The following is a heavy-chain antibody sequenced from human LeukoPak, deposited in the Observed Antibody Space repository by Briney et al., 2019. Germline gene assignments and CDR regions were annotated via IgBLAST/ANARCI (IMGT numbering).Heavy chain of an antibody. CDR2: VTHDGRT. CDR1: GGSLSNYY. D-gene: IGHD4-17*01. V-gene: IGHV4-34*01. Sequence: SETLSLTCAVYGGSLSNYYWNWIRQPPRKGLEWIGEVTHDGRTNHNPSLKSRVTILADTSKIQFSLTLTSVTAADTAVYYCAPIYGDFSDFDSWGQGTLVTVSS. J-gene: IGHJ4*02. CDR3: APIYGDFSDFDS.